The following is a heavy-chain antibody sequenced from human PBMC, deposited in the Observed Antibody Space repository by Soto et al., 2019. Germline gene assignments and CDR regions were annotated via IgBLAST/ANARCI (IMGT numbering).Heavy chain of an antibody. V-gene: IGHV1-58*01. J-gene: IGHJ3*02. CDR2: IGVAGGNT. CDR3: AAELYIDGRCCSFDI. CDR1: GFSYPNSA. Sequence: SVKASCKASGFSYPNSAVQRARQARGQRLEWIGWIGVAGGNTNYAQQVQGRATIATDMSTNTAYMELTSLTSEDTAVYYCAAELYIDGRCCSFDIWGQGTLVTVSS. D-gene: IGHD2-15*01.